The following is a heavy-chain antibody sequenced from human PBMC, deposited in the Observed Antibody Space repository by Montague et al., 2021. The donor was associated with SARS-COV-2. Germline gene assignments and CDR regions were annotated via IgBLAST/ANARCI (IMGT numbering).Heavy chain of an antibody. CDR2: IFYSGST. D-gene: IGHD3-22*01. V-gene: IGHV4-39*07. J-gene: IGHJ5*02. CDR3: ARPGRDRSAWNPWDWFDP. Sequence: SETLSLTCTVSGGSITGSSYYWAWVRRSPGKGLEWLGSIFYSGSTYDNPSLKSRVTMSLDTSKNQFSLNLTSVTAADTAVYYSARPGRDRSAWNPWDWFDPWGQGIPVTVSS. CDR1: GGSITGSSYY.